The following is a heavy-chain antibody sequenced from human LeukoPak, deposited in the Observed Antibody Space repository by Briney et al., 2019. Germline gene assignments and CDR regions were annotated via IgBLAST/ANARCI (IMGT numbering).Heavy chain of an antibody. CDR1: GYSIISGYF. CDR3: ARDRATVTNDYWFDP. CDR2: IYQSETA. J-gene: IGHJ5*02. D-gene: IGHD4-11*01. V-gene: IGHV4-38-2*02. Sequence: TSEPLSLPCTVSGYSIISGYFWGWMRQPPGKGLEWIGSIYQSETAHYNPSLKSRVTISVDTSKNQFSLRLSSVTAADTAVYYCARDRATVTNDYWFDPWGQGTLVTVSS.